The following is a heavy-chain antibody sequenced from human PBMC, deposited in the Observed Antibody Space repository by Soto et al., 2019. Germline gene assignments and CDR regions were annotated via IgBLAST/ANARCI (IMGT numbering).Heavy chain of an antibody. CDR1: GYTFTSYG. D-gene: IGHD3-16*01. Sequence: QVQLVQSGAEVKKPGASVKVSCKASGYTFTSYGISWVRQAPGQGLEWMGWISAYNGNTNYAQKLQGRGTMPTDTHTSTAAREQRRPRAEDPDVYYFASGRITLWTDYYSYGMDVWGQGNTGTVSS. V-gene: IGHV1-18*01. CDR2: ISAYNGNT. CDR3: ASGRITLWTDYYSYGMDV. J-gene: IGHJ6*02.